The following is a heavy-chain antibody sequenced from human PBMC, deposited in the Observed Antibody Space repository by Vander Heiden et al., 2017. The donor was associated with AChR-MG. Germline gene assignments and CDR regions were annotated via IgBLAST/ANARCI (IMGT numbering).Heavy chain of an antibody. V-gene: IGHV3-15*01. Sequence: EVQLVVSGGCLVNPVGSLRLSCAASGFTFSNAWMSWVRHDTGKGLEWVSRIKSKTDGGTTDYAAPVKGRFTISRDDSKNTLYLQMNSLKTEDTAVYYCNTGPDTAMVDFDYWGQGTLVTVSS. CDR1: GFTFSNAW. J-gene: IGHJ4*02. CDR3: NTGPDTAMVDFDY. CDR2: IKSKTDGGTT. D-gene: IGHD5-18*01.